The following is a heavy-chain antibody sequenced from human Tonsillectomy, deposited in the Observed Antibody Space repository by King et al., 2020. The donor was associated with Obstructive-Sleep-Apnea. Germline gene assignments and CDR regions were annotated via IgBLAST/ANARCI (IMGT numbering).Heavy chain of an antibody. Sequence: VQLVESGGGVVQPGRSLRLSCAASGFTFSSYGMHWVRQAPGKGLEWVAGISYDGSNKYYADSVKGRLTISRDNSTNTLYLQMNSLRAEDTAVYYCAKGASGYGDFDYRGQGTLVTVSS. J-gene: IGHJ4*02. CDR2: ISYDGSNK. V-gene: IGHV3-30*18. D-gene: IGHD5-12*01. CDR3: AKGASGYGDFDY. CDR1: GFTFSSYG.